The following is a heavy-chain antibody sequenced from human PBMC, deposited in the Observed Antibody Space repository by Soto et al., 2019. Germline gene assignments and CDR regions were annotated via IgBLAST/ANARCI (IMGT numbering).Heavy chain of an antibody. D-gene: IGHD6-13*01. CDR1: GASVSSTYW. J-gene: IGHJ4*02. CDR3: ARYNAASGTYYFDY. V-gene: IGHV4-4*02. Sequence: SETLSLTCAVSGASVSSTYWWGWGRQPPGKGPEWIGEINHRGSANYNPSLKSRVTISVDISKSQFSLRLTSVTAADTAVYYCARYNAASGTYYFDYWGQGALVPVSS. CDR2: INHRGSA.